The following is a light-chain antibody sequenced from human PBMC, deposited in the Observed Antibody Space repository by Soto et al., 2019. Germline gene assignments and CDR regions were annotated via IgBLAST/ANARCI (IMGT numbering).Light chain of an antibody. J-gene: IGKJ4*01. Sequence: DIVMTQSPATLSVAPGERVTFSCRASQGVSRKLAWYQHKPGQAPRLLISGASTGATGIPDRFSVSGSGTDFTLTINRLEPEDFAVYYCQQYGSSPLTFGGGTKVDIK. CDR2: GAS. CDR3: QQYGSSPLT. V-gene: IGKV3-20*01. CDR1: QGVSRK.